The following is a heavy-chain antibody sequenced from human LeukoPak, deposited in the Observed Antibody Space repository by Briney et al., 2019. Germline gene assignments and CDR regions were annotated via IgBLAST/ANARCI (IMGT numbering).Heavy chain of an antibody. CDR1: GFTFSSYA. J-gene: IGHJ3*02. CDR2: ISGSGGST. CDR3: AKGRYIVVVTAAVAFDI. V-gene: IGHV3-23*01. D-gene: IGHD2-21*02. Sequence: RGGSLRLSCAASGFTFSSYAMSWVRQAPGKGLEWVSAISGSGGSTYYADSVKGRFTISRDNSKNTLYLQMNSLRAEDTAVYYCAKGRYIVVVTAAVAFDIWGQGTMVTVSS.